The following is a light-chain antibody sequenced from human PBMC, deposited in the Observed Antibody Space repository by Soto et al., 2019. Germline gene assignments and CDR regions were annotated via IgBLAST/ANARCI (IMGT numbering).Light chain of an antibody. CDR3: QHYNNWPYT. J-gene: IGKJ2*01. V-gene: IGKV3-15*01. CDR2: GAS. Sequence: EIVMTQSPVTLSVSPGERATLSCRASQSVSSNLAWYQQKPGQAPRLLIYGASTRATGIPVRFSGSGSGTEFTLTISSLQSEDFAVYYCQHYNNWPYTFGQGTKLEIK. CDR1: QSVSSN.